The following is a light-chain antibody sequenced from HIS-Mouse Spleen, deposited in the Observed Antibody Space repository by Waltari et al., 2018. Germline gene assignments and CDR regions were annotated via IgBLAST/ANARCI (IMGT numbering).Light chain of an antibody. J-gene: IGLJ2*01. CDR3: QAWDSSYSV. CDR2: QDS. Sequence: SYELTQPPSVSVSPGQKASIPCSGDKLGDQYACWYQQKPGQSPVLVIYQDSKRPSGIPERFSGSNSGNTATLTISGTQAMDEADYYCQAWDSSYSVFGGGTKLTVL. V-gene: IGLV3-1*01. CDR1: KLGDQY.